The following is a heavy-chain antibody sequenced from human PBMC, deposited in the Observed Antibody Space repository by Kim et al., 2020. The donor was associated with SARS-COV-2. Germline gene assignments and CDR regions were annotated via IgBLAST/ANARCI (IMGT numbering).Heavy chain of an antibody. CDR3: ARRTQLVRWFWFDP. Sequence: SETLSLTCTVSGGSISSSSYYWGWIRQPPGKGLEWIGSIYYSGSTYYNPSLKSRVTISVDTSKNQFSLKLSSVTAADTAVYYCARRTQLVRWFWFDPWGQGTLVTVSS. CDR2: IYYSGST. J-gene: IGHJ5*02. V-gene: IGHV4-39*01. CDR1: GGSISSSSYY. D-gene: IGHD6-13*01.